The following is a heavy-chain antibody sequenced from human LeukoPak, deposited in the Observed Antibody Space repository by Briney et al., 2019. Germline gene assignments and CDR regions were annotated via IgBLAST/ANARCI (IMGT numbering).Heavy chain of an antibody. Sequence: SETLSLTCTISGDSISTYYWSWIRQPPGKGLEWIGYIYYTESTYYNPSLKSRVTFSVDTSKNHFSLNLISVTAADTAVYYCARREDFWYFDLWGRGTLVTVSS. CDR1: GDSISTYY. V-gene: IGHV4-59*08. CDR3: ARREDFWYFDL. CDR2: IYYTEST. J-gene: IGHJ2*01.